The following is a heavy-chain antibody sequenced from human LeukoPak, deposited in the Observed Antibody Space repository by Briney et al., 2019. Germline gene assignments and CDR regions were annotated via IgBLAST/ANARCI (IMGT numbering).Heavy chain of an antibody. D-gene: IGHD3-3*01. J-gene: IGHJ4*02. CDR2: ISGSAGST. Sequence: PGGSLRLSCAASGFTFSNYAMSWVRQAPGEGLEWVSTISGSAGSTDYADSVKGRFTISRDNSKNTLYLQMNSLRAEDTAVYYCARARLRFLEWLFGGQGTLVTVSS. CDR3: ARARLRFLEWLF. V-gene: IGHV3-23*01. CDR1: GFTFSNYA.